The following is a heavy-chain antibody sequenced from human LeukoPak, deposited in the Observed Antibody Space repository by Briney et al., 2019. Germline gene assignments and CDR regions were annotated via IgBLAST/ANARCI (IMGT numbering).Heavy chain of an antibody. J-gene: IGHJ4*02. Sequence: GGSLRLSCAASGCTFSSYSMNWVRQAPGKGLEWVSSISSSSSYIYYADSVKGRFTISRDNAKNSLYLQMNSLRAEDTAVYYCARGGLVGSPDYWGQGTLVTVSS. D-gene: IGHD6-19*01. CDR3: ARGGLVGSPDY. CDR2: ISSSSSYI. CDR1: GCTFSSYS. V-gene: IGHV3-21*01.